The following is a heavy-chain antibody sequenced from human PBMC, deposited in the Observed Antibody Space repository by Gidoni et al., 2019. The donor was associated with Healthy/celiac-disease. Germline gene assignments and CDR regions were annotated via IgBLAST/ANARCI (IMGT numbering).Heavy chain of an antibody. CDR1: GFPFSSYA. Sequence: EVQLLESGGGLVQPGGSLRLSCAASGFPFSSYAMSWVRQAPGKGLEWVSAISGSGGSTYYADSVKGRFTISRDNSKNTLYLQMNSLRAEDTAVYYCAKDKRPMVATGDYFDYWGQGTLVTVSS. D-gene: IGHD5-12*01. CDR2: ISGSGGST. CDR3: AKDKRPMVATGDYFDY. V-gene: IGHV3-23*01. J-gene: IGHJ4*02.